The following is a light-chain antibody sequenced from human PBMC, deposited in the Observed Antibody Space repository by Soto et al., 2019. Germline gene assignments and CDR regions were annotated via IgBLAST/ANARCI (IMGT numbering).Light chain of an antibody. J-gene: IGKJ4*01. CDR3: QQRSNWPPDT. CDR2: DAS. CDR1: QSVSSY. Sequence: EIVLKQSPATLSLSPGEIATLSCRAGQSVSSYLAWYQQKPGQAPRLLIYDASNRATGIPARFSGSGSGTDFTLTISSLEPEDFAVYYCQQRSNWPPDTFGGGTKVEIK. V-gene: IGKV3-11*01.